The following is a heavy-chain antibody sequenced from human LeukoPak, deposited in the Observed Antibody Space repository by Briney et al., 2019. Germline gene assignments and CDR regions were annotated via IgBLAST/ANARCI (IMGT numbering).Heavy chain of an antibody. CDR1: GFIFSSYW. V-gene: IGHV3-7*03. D-gene: IGHD5-12*01. Sequence: GGSLRLSCAASGFIFSSYWMAWVRQAPGKGLEWVANIKEDGSDKNYVDSVKGRFTISRDNSKNSLYLQMNSLRTEDTALYYCAKGGYSGYDFDYWGQGTLVTVSS. J-gene: IGHJ4*02. CDR2: IKEDGSDK. CDR3: AKGGYSGYDFDY.